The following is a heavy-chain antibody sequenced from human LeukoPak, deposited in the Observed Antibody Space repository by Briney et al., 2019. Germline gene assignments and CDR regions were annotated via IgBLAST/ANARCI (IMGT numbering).Heavy chain of an antibody. D-gene: IGHD3-3*01. V-gene: IGHV1-18*01. J-gene: IGHJ6*03. CDR3: AREGYDFWSGRNYYYMDV. CDR1: GYTFSRYA. Sequence: ASVKVCCKASGYTFSRYAITWVRQAAGQGLECLGWISAYIGDTNYVQRLQGRVTMTTDTSTSTAYMELSSLRSEDTAVYYCAREGYDFWSGRNYYYMDVWGKVTTVTVSS. CDR2: ISAYIGDT.